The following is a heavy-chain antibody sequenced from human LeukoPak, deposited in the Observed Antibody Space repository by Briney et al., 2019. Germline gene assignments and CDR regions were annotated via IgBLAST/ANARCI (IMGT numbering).Heavy chain of an antibody. Sequence: GGSLRLSCAASGFTFSSYAMHWVRQAPGKGLEYVSAISSNGGSTYYANSVKGRFTISRDNSKNTLYLQMNSLRAEDTAVYYCARINSGGSGSYYYYGMDVWGQGTTVTVSS. CDR2: ISSNGGST. V-gene: IGHV3-64*01. CDR3: ARINSGGSGSYYYYGMDV. J-gene: IGHJ6*02. CDR1: GFTFSSYA. D-gene: IGHD3-10*01.